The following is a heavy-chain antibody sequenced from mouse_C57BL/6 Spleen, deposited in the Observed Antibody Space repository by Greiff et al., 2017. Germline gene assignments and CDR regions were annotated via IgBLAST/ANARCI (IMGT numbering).Heavy chain of an antibody. CDR2: IDPSDSYT. CDR1: GYTFTSYW. D-gene: IGHD5-1*01. V-gene: IGHV1-69*01. Sequence: QVQLQQPGAELVMPGASVKLSCKASGYTFTSYWMHWVKQRPGQGLEWIGEIDPSDSYTNYNQKFKGKSTLTVDKASSTAYMHLSSLTSEDSAVYYCARYYCTYEGYFDVWGTGTTVTVSS. J-gene: IGHJ1*03. CDR3: ARYYCTYEGYFDV.